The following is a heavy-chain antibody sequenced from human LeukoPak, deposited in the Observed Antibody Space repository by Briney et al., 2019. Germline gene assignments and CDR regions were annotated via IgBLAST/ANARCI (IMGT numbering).Heavy chain of an antibody. Sequence: ASVKVSCKASGYTFTSYGISWVRQAPGQGLEWMGWINPNSGGTNYVQKFQGRVTMTRDTSISTGYLELSRLRSDDTAVYYCARIYYGSSGYPLDYWGQGTLVTVSS. CDR1: GYTFTSYG. V-gene: IGHV1-2*02. D-gene: IGHD3-22*01. J-gene: IGHJ4*02. CDR3: ARIYYGSSGYPLDY. CDR2: INPNSGGT.